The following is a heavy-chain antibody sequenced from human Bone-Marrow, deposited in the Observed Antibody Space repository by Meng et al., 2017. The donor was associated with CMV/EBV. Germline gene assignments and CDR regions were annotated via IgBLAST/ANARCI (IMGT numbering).Heavy chain of an antibody. CDR2: INHSGNT. CDR1: GWSFSSYY. V-gene: IGHV4-34*01. CDR3: ATVGLGMNWFDP. J-gene: IGHJ5*02. Sequence: QVQLAQLGAGLMKPSETLSRTFAVYGWSFSSYYWSWIPQPPGKGLEWIAEINHSGNTNYNPSLKSRVTISVDTSKNQFSLKLSSVTAADTAVYYCATVGLGMNWFDPWGQGTLVTVSS.